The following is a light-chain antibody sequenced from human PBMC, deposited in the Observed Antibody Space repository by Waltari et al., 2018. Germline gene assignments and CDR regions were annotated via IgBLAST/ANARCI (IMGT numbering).Light chain of an antibody. V-gene: IGKV1-39*01. Sequence: DIQLTQSPSSLSESIGDRVNITCRASQTINTFLNWYQQKPGKAPHLLIFSASSLSTGVPSRFSGSGSGTDFTLTITSLQPEDFATYYCQQTYSSLITFGQGTRLDIK. CDR3: QQTYSSLIT. CDR2: SAS. J-gene: IGKJ5*01. CDR1: QTINTF.